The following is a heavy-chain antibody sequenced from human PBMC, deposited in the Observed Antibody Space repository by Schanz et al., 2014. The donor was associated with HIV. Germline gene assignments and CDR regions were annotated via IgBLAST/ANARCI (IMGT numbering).Heavy chain of an antibody. CDR3: AKEWYYGSGSMDYGLDV. Sequence: EVQLVESGGDLVQPGRSLRLSCAASGFTFSSLGMSWVRQAPGEGLEWVSGISEFGGSAWYADSVKGRFTISRDNSKNTLYLQMNSLRAEDTAVYYCAKEWYYGSGSMDYGLDVWGQGTTVTVSS. J-gene: IGHJ6*02. D-gene: IGHD3-10*01. CDR2: ISEFGGSA. CDR1: GFTFSSLG. V-gene: IGHV3-23*04.